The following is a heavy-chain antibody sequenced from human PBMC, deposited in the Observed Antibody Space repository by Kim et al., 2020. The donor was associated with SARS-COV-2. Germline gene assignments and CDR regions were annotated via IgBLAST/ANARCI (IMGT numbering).Heavy chain of an antibody. CDR2: IFYSGTT. CDR1: GGSIRSDNHF. Sequence: SETLSLTCTVSGGSIRSDNHFWGWIRQPPGQGLEWIGTIFYSGTTYYNPSLKSRVAISVDTSKNQFSLMLAFVTAPDTAVYYCASLLVSSSKWQWGGYYYGVDVWGQGTTVTVSS. J-gene: IGHJ6*02. CDR3: ASLLVSSSKWQWGGYYYGVDV. V-gene: IGHV4-39*01. D-gene: IGHD6-13*01.